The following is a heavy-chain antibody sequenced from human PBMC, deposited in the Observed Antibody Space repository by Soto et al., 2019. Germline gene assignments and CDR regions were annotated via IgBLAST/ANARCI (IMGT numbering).Heavy chain of an antibody. J-gene: IGHJ5*02. CDR2: ISYDGSNK. CDR1: GFTFSSYG. Sequence: SLRLSCAASGFTFSSYGMHWVRQAPGKGLEWVAVISYDGSNKYYADSVKGRFTISRDNSKNTLYLQMNSLRAEDTAVYYCANSEVVPAAIVWFDPWGQGTLVTVSS. V-gene: IGHV3-30*18. D-gene: IGHD2-2*01. CDR3: ANSEVVPAAIVWFDP.